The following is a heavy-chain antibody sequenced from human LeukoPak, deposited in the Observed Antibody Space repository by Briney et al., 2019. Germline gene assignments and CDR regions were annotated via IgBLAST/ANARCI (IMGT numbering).Heavy chain of an antibody. D-gene: IGHD1-14*01. V-gene: IGHV4-59*01. CDR3: AREIRPGNYYYYMDG. J-gene: IGHJ6*03. CDR2: IYYSGST. Sequence: SEPLSLTCTVSGGSISRYYWSWIRQPPGKGLEWIGYIYYSGSTSYNPSLKSRVTISVDTSKKQFSLKLSPATAADTGFYYCAREIRPGNYYYYMDGWGKGTTVSISS. CDR1: GGSISRYY.